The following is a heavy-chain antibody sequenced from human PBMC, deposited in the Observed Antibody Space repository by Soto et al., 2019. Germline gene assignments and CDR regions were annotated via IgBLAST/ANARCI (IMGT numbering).Heavy chain of an antibody. V-gene: IGHV4-59*08. CDR2: IYYSGST. CDR3: ARLPSWGYCSGGSCQKYYYMDV. D-gene: IGHD2-15*01. CDR1: GGSISSYY. Sequence: SETLSLTCTVSGGSISSYYWSWIRQPPGKGLEWVGYIYYSGSTNYNPSLKSRVTISVDTSKNQFSLKLSSVTAADTAVYYCARLPSWGYCSGGSCQKYYYMDVWGKGTTVTVSS. J-gene: IGHJ6*03.